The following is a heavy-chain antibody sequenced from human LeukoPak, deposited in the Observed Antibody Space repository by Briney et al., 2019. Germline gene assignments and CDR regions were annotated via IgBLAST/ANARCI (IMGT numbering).Heavy chain of an antibody. V-gene: IGHV1-2*02. CDR1: GYTFTGYY. CDR3: ADSGYYYDSSGYYLVY. J-gene: IGHJ4*02. CDR2: INPNSGGT. D-gene: IGHD3-22*01. Sequence: ASVKVSCKASGYTFTGYYMHWVRQAPGQGLEWMGWINPNSGGTNYAQKFQGRVTMTRDTSISTAYMELSRLRSDDTAVYYCADSGYYYDSSGYYLVYWGQGTLVTVSS.